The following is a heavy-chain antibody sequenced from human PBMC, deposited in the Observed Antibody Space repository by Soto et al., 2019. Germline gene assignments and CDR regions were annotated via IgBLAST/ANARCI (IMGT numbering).Heavy chain of an antibody. CDR1: GFTFSSCG. CDR3: ARDLEGDSYGPTFDY. D-gene: IGHD5-18*01. J-gene: IGHJ4*02. CDR2: IWYDGSNK. Sequence: QVQLVESGGGVVQPGRSLRLSCAASGFTFSSCGMHWVRQAPGKGLEWVAVIWYDGSNKYYADSVKGRFTISRDNSKNTLYLQMNSLRAEDTAVYYCARDLEGDSYGPTFDYWGQGTLVTVSS. V-gene: IGHV3-33*01.